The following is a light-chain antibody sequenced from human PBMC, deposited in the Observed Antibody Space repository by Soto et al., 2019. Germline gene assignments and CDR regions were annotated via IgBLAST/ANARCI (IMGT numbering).Light chain of an antibody. Sequence: QSVLTHPPSVSGSPGQSVTISCTGTRSDVGSHNRVSWYQQPPGTAPKLMIYEVSNRPSGVPDRFSGSKSGNTASLTISGLQAEDEADYYCSLYTSSSTFVFGTGTKVTVL. V-gene: IGLV2-18*01. J-gene: IGLJ1*01. CDR2: EVS. CDR3: SLYTSSSTFV. CDR1: RSDVGSHNR.